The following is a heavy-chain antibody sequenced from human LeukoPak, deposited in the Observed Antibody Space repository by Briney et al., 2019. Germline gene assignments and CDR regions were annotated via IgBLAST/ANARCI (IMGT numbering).Heavy chain of an antibody. CDR2: INHRGST. CDR1: GGSFSGYY. Sequence: PSGTLSLTCAVYGGSFSGYYWSWIRQPPGKGLEWIGEINHRGSTNYNSSLKRRVIISVDTSKNEYSLKLSSVTAAEAAVYYCASGQQLVRPDYYYGMDVWGQGTMVTVSS. D-gene: IGHD6-13*01. J-gene: IGHJ6*02. V-gene: IGHV4-34*01. CDR3: ASGQQLVRPDYYYGMDV.